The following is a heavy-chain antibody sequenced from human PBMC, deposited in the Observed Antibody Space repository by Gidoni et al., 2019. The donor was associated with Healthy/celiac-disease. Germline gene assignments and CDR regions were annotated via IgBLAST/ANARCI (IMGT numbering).Heavy chain of an antibody. V-gene: IGHV1-46*03. Sequence: QVQLVQSGAEVKKPGASVKVSCKASGYTFTSYYMHWVRQAPGQGLEWMGIINPCGGSTSYAQKFQGRVTMTRDTSTSTVYMELSSLRSEDTAVYYCARGRGVNYDFWSGYYSSWFDPWGQGTLVTVSS. J-gene: IGHJ5*02. D-gene: IGHD3-3*01. CDR1: GYTFTSYY. CDR2: INPCGGST. CDR3: ARGRGVNYDFWSGYYSSWFDP.